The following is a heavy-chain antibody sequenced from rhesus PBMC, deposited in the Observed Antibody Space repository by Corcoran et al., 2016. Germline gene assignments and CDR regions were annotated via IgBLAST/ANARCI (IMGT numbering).Heavy chain of an antibody. CDR2: IYWNDDK. CDR1: GFSLSSSGMC. CDR3: ARIHYYGSGYYVNVDY. V-gene: IGHV2-1*01. J-gene: IGHJ4*01. Sequence: QVTLKESGPALVKPTQTLPLTCTFSGFSLSSSGMCVGWFRHPSRNNLEWLAHIYWNDDKYYRTSLKSRLTIYKDTSKNQGVLKMTNMDPVDTATYYCARIHYYGSGYYVNVDYWGQGVLVTVSS. D-gene: IGHD3-28*01.